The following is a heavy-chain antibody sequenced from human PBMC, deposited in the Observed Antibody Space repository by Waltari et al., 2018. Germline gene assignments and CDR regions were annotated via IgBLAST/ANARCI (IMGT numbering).Heavy chain of an antibody. V-gene: IGHV3-23*01. J-gene: IGHJ3*02. CDR1: GFTFSSYA. Sequence: EVQLLESGGGLVQPGGSLRLSCAASGFTFSSYAMSWVRQAPGTGLEWVSAISGSGGSTYYADSVKGRFTISRDNSKNTLYLQMNSLRAEDTAVYYCAKDHGAYYDFWSGYSFDAFDIWGQGTMVTVSS. CDR2: ISGSGGST. CDR3: AKDHGAYYDFWSGYSFDAFDI. D-gene: IGHD3-3*01.